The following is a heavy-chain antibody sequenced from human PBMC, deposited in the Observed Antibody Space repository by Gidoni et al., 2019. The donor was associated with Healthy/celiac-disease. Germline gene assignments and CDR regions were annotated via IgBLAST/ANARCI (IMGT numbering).Heavy chain of an antibody. D-gene: IGHD3-3*01. CDR2: ISYDGSNK. V-gene: IGHV3-30-3*01. J-gene: IGHJ3*02. CDR3: ARIFMDDAFDI. Sequence: QVQLVESGGGVVQPGRSLRLSCAASGFTFSSYAMHWVRQAPGKGLEWVAVISYDGSNKYYADSVKGRFTISRDNSKNTLYLQMNSLRAEDTAVYYCARIFMDDAFDIWGQGTMVTVSS. CDR1: GFTFSSYA.